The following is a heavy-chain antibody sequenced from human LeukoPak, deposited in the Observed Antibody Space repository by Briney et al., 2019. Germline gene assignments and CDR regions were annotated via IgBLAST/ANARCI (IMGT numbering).Heavy chain of an antibody. V-gene: IGHV1-69*13. D-gene: IGHD5-12*01. CDR3: ARDTDDYGYYYYYGMDV. CDR1: GGTCSSYA. CDR2: TIPIFGTA. Sequence: TVKVSCKASGGTCSSYAISWVRQAPGQGLEWMGGTIPIFGTANYAQKFQGRVTITADESTSTAYMELSSLRSEDTAVYYCARDTDDYGYYYYYGMDVWGQGTTVTVSS. J-gene: IGHJ6*02.